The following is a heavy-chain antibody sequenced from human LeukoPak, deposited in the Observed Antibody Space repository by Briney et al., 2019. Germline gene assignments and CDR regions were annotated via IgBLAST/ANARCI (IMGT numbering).Heavy chain of an antibody. CDR1: GGSFSGYN. V-gene: IGHV4-59*08. CDR3: ARGIGVAARTRQGWFDP. J-gene: IGHJ5*02. CDR2: IYYSGST. D-gene: IGHD6-6*01. Sequence: SETLSLTCAVYGGSFSGYNWSWIRQPPGKGLEWIGYIYYSGSTNYNPSLKSRVTISVDTSKNQFSLKLSSVTAADTAVYYCARGIGVAARTRQGWFDPWGQGTLVTVSS.